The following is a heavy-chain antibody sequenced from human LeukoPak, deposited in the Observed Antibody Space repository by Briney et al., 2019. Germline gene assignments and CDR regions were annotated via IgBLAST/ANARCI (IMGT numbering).Heavy chain of an antibody. D-gene: IGHD4-11*01. CDR2: INSSGSTI. J-gene: IGHJ6*03. CDR3: ARDPVTTFHYYYYYYMDG. CDR1: GFTFSDYY. V-gene: IGHV3-11*04. Sequence: GGSLRLSCAASGFTFSDYYMSWIRQAPGKGLEWVAYINSSGSTIYYASSVKGRITITRDKAKNSLYLQMNGRRAEDTAVYYCARDPVTTFHYYYYYYMDGWGKGTTVAASS.